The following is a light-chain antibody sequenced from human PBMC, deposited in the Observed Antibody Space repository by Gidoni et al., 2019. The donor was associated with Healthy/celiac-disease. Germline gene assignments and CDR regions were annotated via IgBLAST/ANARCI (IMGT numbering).Light chain of an antibody. Sequence: DIQMNQAPSTLAASVGDRVTITCRASQSISSWLAWYQQKPGKAPKLLIYKASSLESGVPSRFSGSGSGTEFTLTISSLQPDDFATYYCQQYNSYCWTFGQGTKVEIK. J-gene: IGKJ1*01. V-gene: IGKV1-5*03. CDR1: QSISSW. CDR2: KAS. CDR3: QQYNSYCWT.